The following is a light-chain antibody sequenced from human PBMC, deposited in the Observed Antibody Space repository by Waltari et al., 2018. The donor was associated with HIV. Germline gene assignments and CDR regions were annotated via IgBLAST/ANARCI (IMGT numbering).Light chain of an antibody. CDR3: QQYNTLPLT. J-gene: IGKJ3*01. Sequence: EIVMTQSTATLSVSPGERATLSCRASQSVTSSFAWYQQKPGHSPRLLIYGASKRAAGVPPRFSGRGSGTEFPLTISSLQSEDFAVYSCQQYNTLPLTFGPGTKVDIK. V-gene: IGKV3-15*01. CDR1: QSVTSS. CDR2: GAS.